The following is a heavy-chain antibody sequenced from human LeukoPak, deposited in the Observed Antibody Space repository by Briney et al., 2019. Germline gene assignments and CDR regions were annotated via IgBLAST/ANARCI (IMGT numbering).Heavy chain of an antibody. Sequence: GGSLRLSCAASEFTFNNAWMSWVRHAPGKGLELVGRVKSDTDGGTTDYAAPVKGRFTISRDDSKNMVYLQMNSLRTDDTAVYYCTAGTGHSDHDYWGQGTLVTVSS. J-gene: IGHJ4*02. CDR3: TAGTGHSDHDY. CDR1: EFTFNNAW. V-gene: IGHV3-15*01. CDR2: VKSDTDGGTT. D-gene: IGHD5-12*01.